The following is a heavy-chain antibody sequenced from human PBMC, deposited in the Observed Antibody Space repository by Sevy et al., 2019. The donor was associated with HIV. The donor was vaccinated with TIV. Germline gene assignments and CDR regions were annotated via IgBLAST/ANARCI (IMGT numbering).Heavy chain of an antibody. CDR1: GYTFTSYG. D-gene: IGHD3-9*01. CDR2: ISAYNGNT. Sequence: ASVKVSCKASGYTFTSYGISWVRQAPGQGLEWMGWISAYNGNTNYAQKLQGRVTMTTDTSTSTAYMELRSLRSDDTAVYYCARAPWDYDILTGYPIGYWGQGTLVTVSP. V-gene: IGHV1-18*01. CDR3: ARAPWDYDILTGYPIGY. J-gene: IGHJ4*02.